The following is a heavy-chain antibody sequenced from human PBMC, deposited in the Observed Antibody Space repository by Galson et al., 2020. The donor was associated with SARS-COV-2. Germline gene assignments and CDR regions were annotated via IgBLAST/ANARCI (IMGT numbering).Heavy chain of an antibody. D-gene: IGHD1-26*01. J-gene: IGHJ3*02. CDR1: GFTFSSYA. Sequence: GGSLRLSCAASGFTFSSYAMHWVRQAPGKGLEWVAVISYDGSNKYYADSVKGRFTISRDNSKNTLYLQMNSLRAEDTAVYYCARLNSGSYYCAFDIWGQGTIVTVSS. CDR2: ISYDGSNK. V-gene: IGHV3-30*04. CDR3: ARLNSGSYYCAFDI.